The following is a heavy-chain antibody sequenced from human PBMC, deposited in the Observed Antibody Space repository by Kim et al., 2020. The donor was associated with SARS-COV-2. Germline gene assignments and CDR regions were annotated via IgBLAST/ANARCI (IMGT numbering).Heavy chain of an antibody. J-gene: IGHJ4*02. CDR1: GGSISSSSYY. V-gene: IGHV4-39*01. D-gene: IGHD4-17*01. CDR2: IYYSGST. Sequence: SETLSLTCTVSGGSISSSSYYWGWIRQPPGKGLEWIGSIYYSGSTYYNPSLKSRVTISVDTSKNQFSLKLSSVTAADTAVYYCARRSAVTTTNDYWGQGTLVTVSS. CDR3: ARRSAVTTTNDY.